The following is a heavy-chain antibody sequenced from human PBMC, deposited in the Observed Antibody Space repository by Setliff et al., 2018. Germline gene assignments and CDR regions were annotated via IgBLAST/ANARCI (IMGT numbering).Heavy chain of an antibody. V-gene: IGHV4-61*02. CDR1: GGSISSGSYY. CDR2: IYTSGST. J-gene: IGHJ4*02. CDR3: AANPGIAAGGDFDY. D-gene: IGHD6-13*01. Sequence: SETLSLTCTVSGGSISSGSYYWSWIRQPAGKGLEWIGRIYTSGSTNYNPSLKSRVTISVDTSKNQFSLKLSSVTAADTAVYYCAANPGIAAGGDFDYWGQGILVTAPQ.